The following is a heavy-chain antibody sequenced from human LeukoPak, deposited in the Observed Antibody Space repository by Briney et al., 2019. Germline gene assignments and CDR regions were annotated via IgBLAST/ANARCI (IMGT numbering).Heavy chain of an antibody. CDR2: ISSGSHHK. V-gene: IGHV3-23*01. D-gene: IGHD3-3*01. J-gene: IGHJ2*01. CDR3: AKIGVVTQWYYDL. Sequence: PGGSLRLSCAASGFSFSSHGMSWVRQAPWKGPEWVSSISSGSHHKFYADSVKGRFTISRDNSKNTLYLQMNSLTTGDTDVYYCAKIGVVTQWYYDLWGRGTLVTVSS. CDR1: GFSFSSHG.